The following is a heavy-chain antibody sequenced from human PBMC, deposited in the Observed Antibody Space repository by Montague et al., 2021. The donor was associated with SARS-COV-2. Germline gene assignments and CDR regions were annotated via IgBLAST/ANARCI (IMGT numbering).Heavy chain of an antibody. CDR1: GYPFNSHG. CDR2: ISGYNEKT. V-gene: IGHV1-18*04. D-gene: IGHD2/OR15-2a*01. Sequence: SVKVSCKASGYPFNSHGFAWVRQAPGQGLEWMGWISGYNEKTNYAQNFQGRFTMTKDMSTSTAYMELRSLTSDDTAVYFCARDTGSTSYDYWGQGTLVTVSS. J-gene: IGHJ4*02. CDR3: ARDTGSTSYDY.